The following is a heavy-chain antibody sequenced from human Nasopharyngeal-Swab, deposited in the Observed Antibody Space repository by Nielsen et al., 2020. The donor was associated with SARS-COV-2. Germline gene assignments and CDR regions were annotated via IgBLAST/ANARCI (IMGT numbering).Heavy chain of an antibody. D-gene: IGHD3-10*01. V-gene: IGHV3-15*01. J-gene: IGHJ5*02. Sequence: VRQAPGKGLEWVGRIKSKTDGGTTDYAAPVKGRFTISRDDSKNTLYLQMNSLRAEDTAVYYCAKGTVWFGESWGQGTLVTVSS. CDR3: AKGTVWFGES. CDR2: IKSKTDGGTT.